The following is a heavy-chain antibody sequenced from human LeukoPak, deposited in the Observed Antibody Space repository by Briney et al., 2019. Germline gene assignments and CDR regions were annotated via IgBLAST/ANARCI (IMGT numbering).Heavy chain of an antibody. CDR1: GYTFTGYY. D-gene: IGHD6-13*01. Sequence: ASVKVSCKASGYTFTGYYMHWVRQAPGQGLEWMGWINPNSGGTNYAQKFQGRVTMTRDTSISTAYMELSRLRSDDTAVYYCANAGYSSSWYYFDYWGQGTLVTVSS. CDR3: ANAGYSSSWYYFDY. V-gene: IGHV1-2*02. J-gene: IGHJ4*02. CDR2: INPNSGGT.